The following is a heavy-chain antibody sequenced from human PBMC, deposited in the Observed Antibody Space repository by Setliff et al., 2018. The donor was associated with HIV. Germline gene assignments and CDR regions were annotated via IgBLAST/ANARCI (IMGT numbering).Heavy chain of an antibody. Sequence: KTSETLSLTCNVSGDSIRSYYWSWIRQSAGQGLDWIGHININGKTSFNPSLKSRVTMSIDKSKSRFSLQVKSMTAADSAVYYCARERRWLEEYYFYMDVWGNGTTVTVSS. CDR1: GDSIRSYY. CDR3: ARERRWLEEYYFYMDV. CDR2: ININGKT. J-gene: IGHJ6*03. V-gene: IGHV4-4*07. D-gene: IGHD3-10*01.